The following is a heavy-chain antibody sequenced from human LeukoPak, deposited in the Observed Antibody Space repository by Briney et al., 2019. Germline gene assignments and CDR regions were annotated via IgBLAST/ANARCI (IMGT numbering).Heavy chain of an antibody. Sequence: GGSLTLSCAASGFTFSSYAMHWVRQAPGKGLEWVAVISYDGSNKYYADSVKGRFTISRDNSKNTLYLQMNSLRAEDTAVYYCARGQMYLDYWGQGTLVTVSS. J-gene: IGHJ4*02. CDR1: GFTFSSYA. CDR2: ISYDGSNK. CDR3: ARGQMYLDY. D-gene: IGHD5-24*01. V-gene: IGHV3-30-3*01.